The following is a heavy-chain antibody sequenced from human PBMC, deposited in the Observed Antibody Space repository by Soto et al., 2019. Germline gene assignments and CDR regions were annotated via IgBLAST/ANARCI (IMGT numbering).Heavy chain of an antibody. CDR1: GYSISSSNW. Sequence: SETLSLTCAVSGYSISSSNWWGWIRQPPGKGLEWIGYIYYSGTTYYNPSLKSRVTMSVDTSKNQFSLKLTSVTAVDTAVYYCARDTARWGTTVIDHAFDIWGQGPMVTVPS. CDR2: IYYSGTT. J-gene: IGHJ3*02. V-gene: IGHV4-28*03. D-gene: IGHD4-17*01. CDR3: ARDTARWGTTVIDHAFDI.